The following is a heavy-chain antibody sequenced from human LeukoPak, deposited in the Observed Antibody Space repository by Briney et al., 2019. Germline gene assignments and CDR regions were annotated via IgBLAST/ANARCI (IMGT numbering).Heavy chain of an antibody. J-gene: IGHJ6*03. Sequence: SETLSLTCTVSGGSISSSSYYWGWIRQPPGKGLEWIGSIYYSGSTYYNPSLKSQVTISVDTSKNQFSLKLSSVTAADTAVYYCARNQYSSGWYYYYYMDVWGKGTTVTVSS. V-gene: IGHV4-39*07. CDR2: IYYSGST. CDR1: GGSISSSSYY. D-gene: IGHD6-19*01. CDR3: ARNQYSSGWYYYYYMDV.